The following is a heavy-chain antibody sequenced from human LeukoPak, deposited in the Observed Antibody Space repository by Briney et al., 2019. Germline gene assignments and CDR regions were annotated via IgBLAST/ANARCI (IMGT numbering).Heavy chain of an antibody. CDR2: MSSVT. CDR3: AKAFFSGSGGNHKHFDS. CDR1: GFTFSNFA. J-gene: IGHJ4*02. D-gene: IGHD3-10*01. Sequence: GGSLRLSCAASGFTFSNFAMSWVRQAPGKGLEWVSAMSSVTYYADSVKGRFTISRDDSKSTPFLQMNSLRAEDTAVYYCAKAFFSGSGGNHKHFDSWGQGTLVTVSS. V-gene: IGHV3-23*01.